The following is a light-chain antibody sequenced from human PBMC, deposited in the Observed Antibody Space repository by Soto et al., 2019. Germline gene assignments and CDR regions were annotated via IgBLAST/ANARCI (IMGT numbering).Light chain of an antibody. CDR1: SNDVGGYNY. J-gene: IGLJ3*02. CDR2: EVS. Sequence: HSVLTQPASMSGSPGQSITISCTGTSNDVGGYNYVSWYQQHPGKAPKLMIFEVSNRPSGVSNRFSGSKSGNTASLTISGLQAEDEAYYYCCSYTSTNSRVFGGGTKLTVL. CDR3: CSYTSTNSRV. V-gene: IGLV2-14*01.